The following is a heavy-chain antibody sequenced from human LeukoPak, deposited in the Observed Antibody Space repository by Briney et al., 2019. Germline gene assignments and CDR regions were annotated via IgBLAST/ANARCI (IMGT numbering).Heavy chain of an antibody. D-gene: IGHD7-27*01. CDR3: ARDVGTRPKAFDY. CDR2: ISGFTGRT. CDR1: GYPFTTYG. Sequence: ASVKVSCKASGYPFTTYGISWVRQAPGQGLEWMGWISGFTGRTYYAQNLQGRVTVTADTSTSTVYMDLRSLRSDDTAVYYCARDVGTRPKAFDYWGQGTLVTVSS. J-gene: IGHJ4*02. V-gene: IGHV1-18*01.